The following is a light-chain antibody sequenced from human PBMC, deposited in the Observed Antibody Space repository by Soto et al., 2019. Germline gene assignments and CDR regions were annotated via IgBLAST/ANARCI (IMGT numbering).Light chain of an antibody. CDR1: QSVSSY. Sequence: DIQMTQSPSSLSASVGDRVTITCRASQSVSSYLYWFQHKPGQAPKLLIYGASSLQHGVLSRFSGRGSGTDFTLSISSLEPEDFATYCCQQSSSTPYSFRRGTKLEIK. CDR3: QQSSSTPYS. J-gene: IGKJ2*01. V-gene: IGKV1-39*01. CDR2: GAS.